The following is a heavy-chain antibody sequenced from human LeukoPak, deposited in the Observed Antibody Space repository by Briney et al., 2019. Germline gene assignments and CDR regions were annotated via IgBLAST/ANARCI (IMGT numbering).Heavy chain of an antibody. CDR1: GYTFTSYD. D-gene: IGHD3-3*01. V-gene: IGHV1-8*01. J-gene: IGHJ6*03. Sequence: ASVKVSCKASGYTFTSYDINWVRQATGQGLEWMGWMNPNSGNTGYAQKFQGRVTMTRNTSISTAYMELSSLRSEDTAVYYCSRGRRELRFLEWLKNYYYYYMDVWGKGTTVTVSS. CDR3: SRGRRELRFLEWLKNYYYYYMDV. CDR2: MNPNSGNT.